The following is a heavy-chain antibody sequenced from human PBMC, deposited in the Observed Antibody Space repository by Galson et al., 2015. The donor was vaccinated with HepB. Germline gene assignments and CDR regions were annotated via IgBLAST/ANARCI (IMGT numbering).Heavy chain of an antibody. CDR2: INPNSGGT. CDR3: ARVNYGDYVGYFDY. CDR1: GYTFTGYY. V-gene: IGHV1-2*02. Sequence: SVKVSCKASGYTFTGYYMHWVRQAPGQGLEWMGWINPNSGGTNYAQKFQGRVTMTRDTSISTAYMELSRLRSDDTAVYYCARVNYGDYVGYFDYWGQGTLVTVSS. D-gene: IGHD4-17*01. J-gene: IGHJ4*02.